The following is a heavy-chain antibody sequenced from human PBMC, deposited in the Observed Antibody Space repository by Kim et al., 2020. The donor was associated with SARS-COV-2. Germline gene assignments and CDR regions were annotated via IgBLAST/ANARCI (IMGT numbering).Heavy chain of an antibody. CDR2: IYYSGST. V-gene: IGHV4-31*03. CDR3: ARVTTYQLLYRH. Sequence: SETLSLTCTVSGGSISSGGYYWSWIRQHPGKGLEWIGYIYYSGSTYYNPSLKSRVTISVDTSKNQFSLKLSSVTAADTAVYYCARVTTYQLLYRHWGQGTLVTVSS. D-gene: IGHD2-2*02. J-gene: IGHJ4*02. CDR1: GGSISSGGYY.